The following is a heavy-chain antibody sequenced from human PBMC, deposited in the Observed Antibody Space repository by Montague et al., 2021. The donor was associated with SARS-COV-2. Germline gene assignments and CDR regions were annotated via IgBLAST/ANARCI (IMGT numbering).Heavy chain of an antibody. J-gene: IGHJ4*02. CDR2: ICVTGNS. CDR3: ASHFVWQQLST. D-gene: IGHD6-13*01. CDR1: GGAISDGNYY. Sequence: SETLSLTCTVSGGAISDGNYYWSWVRQPAGKGLEWIGRICVTGNSKSNPSLRSRVSIFLDNPKNQFSLILTSVTAADTAMYYCASHFVWQQLSTWGQGTLVSVSS. V-gene: IGHV4-61*10.